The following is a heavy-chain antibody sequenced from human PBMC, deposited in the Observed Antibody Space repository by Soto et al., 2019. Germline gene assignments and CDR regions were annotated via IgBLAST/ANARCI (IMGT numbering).Heavy chain of an antibody. D-gene: IGHD2-2*01. CDR1: GGSISSSSYY. V-gene: IGHV4-39*01. Sequence: QLQLQESGPGLVKPSETLSLTCTVSGGSISSSSYYWGWIRQPPGKGLEWIGSIYYSGSTYYNPSLKSRVTISVDTSKNQFSLKLSSVTAADTAVYYCATPKRGCSSTSCYYAFDIWDQGTMVTVSS. CDR2: IYYSGST. J-gene: IGHJ3*02. CDR3: ATPKRGCSSTSCYYAFDI.